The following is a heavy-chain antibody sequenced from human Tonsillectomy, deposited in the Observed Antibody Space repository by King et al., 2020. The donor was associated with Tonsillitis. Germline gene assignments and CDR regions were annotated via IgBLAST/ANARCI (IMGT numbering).Heavy chain of an antibody. CDR3: AHRPQVVPPYYFDY. CDR1: GFSLFTSEVG. V-gene: IGHV2-5*01. J-gene: IGHJ4*02. CDR2: IYVNDDK. Sequence: TLKESGPTLVNPTQTLTLTCTFSGFSLFTSEVGVAWIRQPPEESLEWLAIIYVNDDKRYSPALETRPTSTKDPPKNQVVLIMTNMDPVDTATYYCAHRPQVVPPYYFDYWGQGTLVTVSS. D-gene: IGHD2-21*01.